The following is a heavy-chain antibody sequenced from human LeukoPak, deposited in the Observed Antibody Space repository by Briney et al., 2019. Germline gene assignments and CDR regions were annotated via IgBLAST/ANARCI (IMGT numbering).Heavy chain of an antibody. CDR2: IIPIFGTA. J-gene: IGHJ1*01. CDR3: ARGGDAEYFQH. CDR1: GGTFSSYA. Sequence: AVKVSCKASGGTFSSYANSWVRQAPGQGLEWMGGIIPIFGTANYAQKFQGRVTITADESTSTAYMELSSLRSEDTAVYYCARGGDAEYFQHWGQGTLVTVSS. V-gene: IGHV1-69*13. D-gene: IGHD3-10*01.